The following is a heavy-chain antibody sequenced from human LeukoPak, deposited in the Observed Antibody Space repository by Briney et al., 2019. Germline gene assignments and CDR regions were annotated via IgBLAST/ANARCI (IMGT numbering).Heavy chain of an antibody. V-gene: IGHV3-23*01. Sequence: PGGSLRLSCAASGFTFNSYDMSWVRQAPGKGLEWVSSITLSGGSTFYADSVKGRFTISRDNSKNTLYLQMNSLGAEDTAVYYCAKRGNPAVGHHYLDVWGEGTTVSVSS. CDR2: ITLSGGST. CDR1: GFTFNSYD. J-gene: IGHJ6*03. CDR3: AKRGNPAVGHHYLDV. D-gene: IGHD2-2*01.